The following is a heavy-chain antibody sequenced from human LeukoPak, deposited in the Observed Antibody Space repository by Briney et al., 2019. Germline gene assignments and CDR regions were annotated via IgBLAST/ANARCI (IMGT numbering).Heavy chain of an antibody. D-gene: IGHD6-19*01. CDR3: ARAIAVDAFDI. Sequence: GGSLRLSCAASGFTFSSYAMSWVRQAPGKGLEWVSYISSSGSTIYYADSVKGRFTISRDNAKNTLYLQMNSLRAEDTAVYYCARAIAVDAFDIWGQGTMVTVSS. V-gene: IGHV3-48*04. CDR2: ISSSGSTI. CDR1: GFTFSSYA. J-gene: IGHJ3*02.